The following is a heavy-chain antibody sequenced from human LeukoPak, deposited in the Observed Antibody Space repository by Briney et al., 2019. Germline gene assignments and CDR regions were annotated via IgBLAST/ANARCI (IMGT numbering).Heavy chain of an antibody. CDR1: GFTFSSYW. CDR2: IKQDGSEK. CDR3: AKRYGSGSYYKSTIDY. Sequence: GGSLRLSCAASGFTFSSYWMSWVRQAPGKGLEWVANIKQDGSEKYYVDSVKGRFTISRDNAKNSLYLQMNSLRAEDTAVYYCAKRYGSGSYYKSTIDYWGQGTLVTVSS. D-gene: IGHD3-10*01. J-gene: IGHJ4*02. V-gene: IGHV3-7*01.